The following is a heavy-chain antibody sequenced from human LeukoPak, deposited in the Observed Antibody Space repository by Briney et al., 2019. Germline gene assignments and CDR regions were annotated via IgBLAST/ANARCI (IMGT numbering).Heavy chain of an antibody. J-gene: IGHJ4*02. CDR1: GGSISSYY. CDR2: IYYSGST. CDR3: ARSLPGIVGATYFDY. V-gene: IGHV4-59*01. Sequence: TSETLSLTCTVSGGSISSYYWSWIRQPPGKGLEWIGYIYYSGSTNYNPSLKSRVTISVDTSKNQFSLKLSSVTAADTAVYYCARSLPGIVGATYFDYWGQGTLVTVSS. D-gene: IGHD1-26*01.